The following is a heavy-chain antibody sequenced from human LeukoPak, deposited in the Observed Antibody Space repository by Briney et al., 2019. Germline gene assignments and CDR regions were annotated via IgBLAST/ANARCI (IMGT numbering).Heavy chain of an antibody. CDR2: IYYSGST. Sequence: KPSETLSLTCTVSGASISGYYWSWIRQPPGEGLERIGYIYYSGSTNYYPSLRSRVTISVDTSKNQFSLMLSSVTAADTAVYYCARVKFSGWYGRWFDPWGQGTLVTVSS. D-gene: IGHD6-19*01. CDR1: GASISGYY. CDR3: ARVKFSGWYGRWFDP. V-gene: IGHV4-59*01. J-gene: IGHJ5*02.